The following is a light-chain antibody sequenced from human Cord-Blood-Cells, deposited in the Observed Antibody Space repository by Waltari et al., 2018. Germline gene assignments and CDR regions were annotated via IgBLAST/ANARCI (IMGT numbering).Light chain of an antibody. CDR3: PQYDNLPYT. V-gene: IGKV1-33*01. CDR2: DAS. J-gene: IGKJ2*01. CDR1: QDISNY. Sequence: DIQITQSPSALSASVGDRFTITCQADQDISNYVNWHQQKPGKAPKLLIYDASNLETGVPSSFSASGPVTDFSFTIRSLKPEDIALYYCPQYDNLPYTLGQGTRLEIK.